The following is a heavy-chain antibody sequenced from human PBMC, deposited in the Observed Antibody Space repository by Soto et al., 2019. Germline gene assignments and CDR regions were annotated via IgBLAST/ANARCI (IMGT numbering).Heavy chain of an antibody. Sequence: EVQLLESGGGLVQPGGSLRLSCAASGFTFSSYAMSWVRQAPVKGLAWVSAISGSGGSTYYADSVKCRFTISRDNSQNTLYLQMNSLRAEDTAVYYCAKYLEGRSGSAYYYYYMDVWGKGTTVTVSS. CDR2: ISGSGGST. D-gene: IGHD3-3*01. J-gene: IGHJ6*03. V-gene: IGHV3-23*01. CDR3: AKYLEGRSGSAYYYYYMDV. CDR1: GFTFSSYA.